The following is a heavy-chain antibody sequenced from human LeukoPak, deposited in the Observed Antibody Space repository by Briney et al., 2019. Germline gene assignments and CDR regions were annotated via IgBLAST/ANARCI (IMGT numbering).Heavy chain of an antibody. CDR2: ISGSGGST. CDR3: ALPGYCSSTSCYGGFDY. CDR1: GFTFSSYA. J-gene: IGHJ4*02. Sequence: GGSLRLSCAASGFTFSSYAMSWVRQAPGKGLEWVSAISGSGGSTYYADSVKGRFTISRDNSKNTLYLQMISLRAEDTAVYYCALPGYCSSTSCYGGFDYWGQGTLVTVSS. D-gene: IGHD2-2*01. V-gene: IGHV3-23*01.